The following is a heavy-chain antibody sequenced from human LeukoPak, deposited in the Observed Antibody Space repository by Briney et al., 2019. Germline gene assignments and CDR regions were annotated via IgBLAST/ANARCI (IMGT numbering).Heavy chain of an antibody. Sequence: SETLSLTCTVSGGSISSFYWSWIRQPPGKGLEWIGYIYTSGSTNYNPPLKSRVTISVDTSKNQFSLKLSSVTAADTAVYYCARHVGLGFWGDNWYFDLWGRGTLVTVSS. CDR1: GGSISSFY. CDR3: ARHVGLGFWGDNWYFDL. D-gene: IGHD7-27*01. CDR2: IYTSGST. J-gene: IGHJ2*01. V-gene: IGHV4-4*09.